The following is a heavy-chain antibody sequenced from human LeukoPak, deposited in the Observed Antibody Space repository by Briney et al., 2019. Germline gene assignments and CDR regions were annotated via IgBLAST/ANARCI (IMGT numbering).Heavy chain of an antibody. J-gene: IGHJ4*02. CDR1: GFTFDDYS. CDR3: ARDRGRVAGEYFDY. CDR2: ISKNSGYM. D-gene: IGHD6-19*01. Sequence: GGSLRLSCAASGFTFDDYSMNWVRQAPGKGLEWVSSISKNSGYMYYIDSVKGRFTISRDNAKNSLYLQMNSLRVEDTAVYYCARDRGRVAGEYFDYWGQETLVTVSS. V-gene: IGHV3-21*01.